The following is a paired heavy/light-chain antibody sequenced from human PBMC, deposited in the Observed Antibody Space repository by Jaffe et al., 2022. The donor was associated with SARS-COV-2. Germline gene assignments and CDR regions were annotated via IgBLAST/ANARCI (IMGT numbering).Heavy chain of an antibody. CDR1: GISFSNYW. CDR3: ARDSITMLRGVLYYDYGLDV. V-gene: IGHV3-7*01. Sequence: EVQVVESGGGLVQPGGSLRLSCVASGISFSNYWMSWVRQAPGKGLEWVANIKKDGGEKYYVDSVMGRFAISRDNAKNSLYLQMNSLTAEDTGVYYCARDSITMLRGVLYYDYGLDVWGQGTTVTVSS. D-gene: IGHD3-10*01. J-gene: IGHJ6*02. CDR2: IKKDGGEK.
Light chain of an antibody. CDR1: SSDVGGYDF. J-gene: IGLJ3*02. CDR3: SSYAGSNLRV. Sequence: QSALTQPPSASGSPGQSVTISCTGTSSDVGGYDFVSWYQQHPGKAPKLMIYEVTKRPSGVPDRFSGSKSDNTASLTVSGLQAEDEADYYCSSYAGSNLRVFGGGTKLTVL. V-gene: IGLV2-8*01. CDR2: EVT.